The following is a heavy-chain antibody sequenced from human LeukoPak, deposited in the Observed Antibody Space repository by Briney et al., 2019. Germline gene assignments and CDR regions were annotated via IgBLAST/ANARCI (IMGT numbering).Heavy chain of an antibody. Sequence: PGGSLRLSCAASGFTFSSYWMSWVRQAPGKGLECVAHIKQDGSEKYYVDSVQGRFTISRDNAKNSLYLQMNSLRAEDTAVYYCARDWVETSGSYYVYWGQGTLVTVSS. CDR1: GFTFSSYW. CDR3: ARDWVETSGSYYVY. CDR2: IKQDGSEK. V-gene: IGHV3-7*01. J-gene: IGHJ4*02. D-gene: IGHD1-26*01.